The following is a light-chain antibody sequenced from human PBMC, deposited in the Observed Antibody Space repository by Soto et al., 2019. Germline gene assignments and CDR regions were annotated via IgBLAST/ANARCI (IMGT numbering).Light chain of an antibody. CDR2: KAS. V-gene: IGKV1-5*03. CDR3: QHYNSYSEA. J-gene: IGKJ1*01. Sequence: DIQMTQSPSTLSGSVGERVTITCRASQTISSWLAWYQQKPGKAPKLLIYKASTLKSGVPSRFSGSGSGTEFTLTISSLQPDDFATYYCQHYNSYSEAFGQGIKVELK. CDR1: QTISSW.